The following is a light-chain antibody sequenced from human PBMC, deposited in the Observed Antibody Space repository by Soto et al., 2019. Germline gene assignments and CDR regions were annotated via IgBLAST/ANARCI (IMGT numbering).Light chain of an antibody. Sequence: AIRLTQSPSSLSASTVDIVTITCRASQGISSYLAWYQQKPGKAPKLLIYAASTLQSGVPSRFSGSGSGTDFTLTISCLQSEDFATYYCQQANSLPLTFGGGTKVDI. V-gene: IGKV1-8*01. CDR2: AAS. CDR1: QGISSY. CDR3: QQANSLPLT. J-gene: IGKJ4*01.